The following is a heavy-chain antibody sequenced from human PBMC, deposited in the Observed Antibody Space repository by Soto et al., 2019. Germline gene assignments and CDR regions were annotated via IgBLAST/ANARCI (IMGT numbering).Heavy chain of an antibody. CDR3: ARVPDTGGRDYLDY. Sequence: EVQLVESGGGLIQPGGSLRLSCAASGFTVSHNYMTWVRQAPGKGLEWVSVIFSGGSTYYGDSVKGRFTISRDMSKNMVYLQMNSLRAEDTAVYYCARVPDTGGRDYLDYWGQGTLVTVSS. D-gene: IGHD7-27*01. CDR1: GFTVSHNY. V-gene: IGHV3-53*01. J-gene: IGHJ4*02. CDR2: IFSGGST.